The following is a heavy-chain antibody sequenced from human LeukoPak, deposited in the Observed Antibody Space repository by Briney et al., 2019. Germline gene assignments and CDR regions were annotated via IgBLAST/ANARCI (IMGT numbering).Heavy chain of an antibody. CDR3: TILGYCTNGVCSNYYYYYMDV. CDR2: INPNSGGT. CDR1: GYTFTGYY. Sequence: ASEKVSCKASGYTFTGYYMHWVRQAPGQGLEWMGWINPNSGGTNYAQKFQGRVTMTRDTSISTAYMELSRLRSDDTAVYYCTILGYCTNGVCSNYYYYYMDVWGKGTTVTVSS. J-gene: IGHJ6*03. D-gene: IGHD2-8*01. V-gene: IGHV1-2*02.